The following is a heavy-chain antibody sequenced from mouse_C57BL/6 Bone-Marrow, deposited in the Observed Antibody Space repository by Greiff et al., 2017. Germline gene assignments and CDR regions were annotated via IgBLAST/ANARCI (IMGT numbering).Heavy chain of an antibody. V-gene: IGHV1-81*01. D-gene: IGHD2-3*01. J-gene: IGHJ2*01. CDR1: GYTFTSYG. Sequence: QVQLQQSGAELARPGASVKLSCTASGYTFTSYGISWVKQRTGQGLEWIGEIYPRSGNTYYNEKFKGKATLTADKSSSTAYMELRSLTSEDSAGYFCARRNGGYYDYFDYWGQGTTLTVSS. CDR3: ARRNGGYYDYFDY. CDR2: IYPRSGNT.